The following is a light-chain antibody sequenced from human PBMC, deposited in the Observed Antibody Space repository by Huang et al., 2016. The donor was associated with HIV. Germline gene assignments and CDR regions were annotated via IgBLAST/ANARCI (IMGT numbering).Light chain of an antibody. CDR1: QSVNNNY. V-gene: IGKV3-20*01. CDR2: GAS. Sequence: EIVLTQSPGTLSLSPGVSATLSCRASQSVNNNYLAWYQVRPGQAPRLLIYGASTRATGIPDRFSGSGSGTDFTLTISRLEPEDFAVYSCQYYGSSPLTFGGGTKVEI. CDR3: QYYGSSPLT. J-gene: IGKJ4*01.